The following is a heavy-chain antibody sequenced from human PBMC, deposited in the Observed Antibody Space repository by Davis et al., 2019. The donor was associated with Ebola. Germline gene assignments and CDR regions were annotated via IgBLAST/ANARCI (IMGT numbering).Heavy chain of an antibody. J-gene: IGHJ6*02. Sequence: GGSLRLSCAASGFTFSDYYMNWIRQAPGKGLEWVSYVSGSSRYTDYADSVRGRFTISRDNSKNTLYLQMNSLRAEDTAVYYCARGGGYSNYDAFYYGMDVWGQGTTVTVSS. D-gene: IGHD4-11*01. CDR1: GFTFSDYY. V-gene: IGHV3-11*06. CDR3: ARGGGYSNYDAFYYGMDV. CDR2: VSGSSRYT.